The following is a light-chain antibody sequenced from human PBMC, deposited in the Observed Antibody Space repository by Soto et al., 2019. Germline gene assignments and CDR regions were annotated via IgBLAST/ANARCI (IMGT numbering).Light chain of an antibody. CDR3: ETWDSNSRV. V-gene: IGLV4-60*02. Sequence: QAVVTQSSSASASLESSVKLTCTLSSGHNNYIIAWHQQQPGKAPRYLMKVEGSGSYNKGSGVPDRFSGSSSGADRYLTISNLQFEDEADYYCETWDSNSRVFGGGTKLTVL. CDR2: VEGSGSY. CDR1: SGHNNYI. J-gene: IGLJ3*02.